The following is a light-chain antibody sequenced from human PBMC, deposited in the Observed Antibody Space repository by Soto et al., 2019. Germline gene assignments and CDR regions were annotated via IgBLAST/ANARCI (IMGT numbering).Light chain of an antibody. Sequence: DIVLTQSPAILSLSPGERATLSCRVSQSVSTNLAWYQQRPGQAPRLLFSGASTRATGTPARFSGSGSGTEFTLTISSLQSEDFAVYYCQQYNNWPPSITFGQGTRLEIK. V-gene: IGKV3-15*01. J-gene: IGKJ5*01. CDR2: GAS. CDR3: QQYNNWPPSIT. CDR1: QSVSTN.